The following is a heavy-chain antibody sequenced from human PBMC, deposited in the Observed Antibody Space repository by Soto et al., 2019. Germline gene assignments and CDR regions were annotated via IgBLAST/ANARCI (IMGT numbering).Heavy chain of an antibody. CDR2: ISTSGNTI. J-gene: IGHJ4*02. CDR1: GFTFSSYE. Sequence: GGSLRLSCAASGFTFSSYEMNWVRLAPGEGLEWVSYISTSGNTIHYADSVKGRFTISRDNAKNSLYLQMNSLRAEDTAVYYCTRDIDYYDSSGYQDYWGQGTLVTVSS. CDR3: TRDIDYYDSSGYQDY. V-gene: IGHV3-48*03. D-gene: IGHD3-22*01.